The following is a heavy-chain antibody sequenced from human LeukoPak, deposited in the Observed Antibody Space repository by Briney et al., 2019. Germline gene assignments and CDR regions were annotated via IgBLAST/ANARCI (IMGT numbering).Heavy chain of an antibody. V-gene: IGHV4-61*02. CDR1: GGSVRRGNYY. CDR3: ARQSGRNGWSFYFDY. Sequence: SQTLSLTCTVSGGSVRRGNYYWTWIRQPAGSGLEWIGRIYTSGTTDYNPSLRTRVTISVDTSKNQFSLKLSSVTAADTAVYYCARQSGRNGWSFYFDYWGQGTLVTVSS. CDR2: IYTSGTT. D-gene: IGHD6-19*01. J-gene: IGHJ4*02.